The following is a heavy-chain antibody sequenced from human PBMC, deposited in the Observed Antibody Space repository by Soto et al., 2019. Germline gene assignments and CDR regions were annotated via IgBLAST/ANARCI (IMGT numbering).Heavy chain of an antibody. CDR2: IKSKTDGGTT. J-gene: IGHJ4*02. CDR3: STYDYMWGSDRYRWAY. Sequence: EVQLVESGGDLVKPGGSLTLSCAASGSTFSNAWMSWVRQAPGKGLEWVGRIKSKTDGGTTDYAARVKGRFTITRDDSKKMLHLYRSRLKTEEKAMYYCSTYDYMWGSDRYRWAYWCQGTLVTVSS. V-gene: IGHV3-15*01. CDR1: GSTFSNAW. D-gene: IGHD3-16*02.